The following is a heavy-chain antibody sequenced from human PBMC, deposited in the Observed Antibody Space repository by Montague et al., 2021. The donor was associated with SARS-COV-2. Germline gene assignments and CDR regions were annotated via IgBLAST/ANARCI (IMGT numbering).Heavy chain of an antibody. CDR3: AREPVYSFGPFMDV. V-gene: IGHV4-59*11. CDR1: GVSLPRRY. Sequence: SETLSLTCSVSGVSLPRRYSAELPSPPRSPLYFVSRLHHSGSTNYNPSLKSRVTISLDTSNHLFSLEVRSVTAADTAIYYCAREPVYSFGPFMDVWGQGTTVSVSS. CDR2: LHHSGST. D-gene: IGHD5-18*01. J-gene: IGHJ6*02.